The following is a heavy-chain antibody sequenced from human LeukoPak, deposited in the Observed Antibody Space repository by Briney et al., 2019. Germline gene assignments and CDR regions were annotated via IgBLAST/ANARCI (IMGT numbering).Heavy chain of an antibody. V-gene: IGHV4-39*07. CDR2: IYYSGST. J-gene: IGHJ4*02. Sequence: SETLSLTCIVSGGSISSSSYYWGWIRQPPGKGLEWIGSIYYSGSTYYNPSLKSRVTISVDTSKNQFSLKLSSVTAADTAVYYCARALIAAAGTYDEFDYWGQGTLVTVSS. CDR1: GGSISSSSYY. CDR3: ARALIAAAGTYDEFDY. D-gene: IGHD6-13*01.